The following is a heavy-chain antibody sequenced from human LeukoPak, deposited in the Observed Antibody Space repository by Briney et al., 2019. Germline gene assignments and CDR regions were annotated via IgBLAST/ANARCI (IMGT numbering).Heavy chain of an antibody. CDR2: VIPIFGTA. Sequence: SVKVSCKASGGTFSSYGINWVRQAPGQGLEWMGGVIPIFGTANYAQKFQGRVTITADESTSTAYMELSSLRSEDTAVYYCARKLSDSSGYYYYYYGMDVWGQGTTVTVSS. V-gene: IGHV1-69*13. J-gene: IGHJ6*02. D-gene: IGHD3-22*01. CDR3: ARKLSDSSGYYYYYYGMDV. CDR1: GGTFSSYG.